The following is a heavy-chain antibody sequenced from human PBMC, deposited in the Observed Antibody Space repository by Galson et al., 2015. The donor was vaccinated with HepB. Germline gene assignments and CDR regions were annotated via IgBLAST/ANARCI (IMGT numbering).Heavy chain of an antibody. V-gene: IGHV3-23*01. CDR1: GLTFSSNA. CDR3: ARDRPYGRNDAFDI. CDR2: ISASGT. Sequence: SLRLSCAASGLTFSSNAMSWVRQAPGEGLEWVSAISASGTYYADSVKGRFIFSRDNSLNTLYLQMNSVRAEDTAVYYCARDRPYGRNDAFDIWGQGTMVTVSS. D-gene: IGHD3-10*01. J-gene: IGHJ3*02.